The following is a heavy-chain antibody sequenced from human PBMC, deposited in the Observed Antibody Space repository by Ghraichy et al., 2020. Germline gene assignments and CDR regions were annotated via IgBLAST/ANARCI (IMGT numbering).Heavy chain of an antibody. CDR3: ARDQSGEGTVTTALGGWFDP. CDR1: GGSISSSNW. J-gene: IGHJ5*02. D-gene: IGHD4-17*01. V-gene: IGHV4-4*02. CDR2: IYHSGST. Sequence: SETLSLTCAVSGGSISSSNWWSWVRQPPGKGLEWIGEIYHSGSTNYNPSLKSRVTISVDKSKNQFSLKLSSVTAADTAVYYCARDQSGEGTVTTALGGWFDPWGQGTLVTVSS.